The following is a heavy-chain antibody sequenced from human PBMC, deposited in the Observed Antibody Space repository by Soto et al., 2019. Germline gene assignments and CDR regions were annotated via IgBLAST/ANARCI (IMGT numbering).Heavy chain of an antibody. CDR1: GYTFTSYG. D-gene: IGHD4-17*01. J-gene: IGHJ4*02. CDR3: ARNYGDNQPHDY. CDR2: ISAYNGNT. Sequence: ASVKVSCKASGYTFTSYGISWVRKAPGQGLEWMGWISAYNGNTNYAQRLQGRVTMTTDTSTSTAYMELRSLRSDDTAVYYCARNYGDNQPHDYWGQGTLVTVSS. V-gene: IGHV1-18*01.